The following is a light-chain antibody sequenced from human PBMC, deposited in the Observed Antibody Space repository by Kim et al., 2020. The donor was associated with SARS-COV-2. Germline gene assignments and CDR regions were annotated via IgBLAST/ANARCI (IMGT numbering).Light chain of an antibody. J-gene: IGKJ1*01. V-gene: IGKV1-5*03. CDR3: QQYETPPWT. CDR1: QSISSH. Sequence: DIQMTQSPSTLSASVGDRVTITCRASQSISSHLAWYQQKPGKAPELLIYKASILESGVPSRFSGSGSGTECTLTISSLQPDDFARFYCQQYETPPWTFGQGTKVDIK. CDR2: KAS.